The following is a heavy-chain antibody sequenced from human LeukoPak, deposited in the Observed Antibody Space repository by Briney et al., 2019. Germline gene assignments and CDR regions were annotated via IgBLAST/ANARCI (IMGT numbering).Heavy chain of an antibody. Sequence: SETLSLTCTVSGGSISSSSYYWGWIRQPPGKGLEWIGSIYYSGSTHYNPSLKSRVTISVDTSKNQFSLKLSSVTAADAAVYYCARPFRTGYSYAAGAFDIWGQGTMVTVSS. CDR2: IYYSGST. D-gene: IGHD5-18*01. V-gene: IGHV4-39*01. CDR1: GGSISSSSYY. CDR3: ARPFRTGYSYAAGAFDI. J-gene: IGHJ3*02.